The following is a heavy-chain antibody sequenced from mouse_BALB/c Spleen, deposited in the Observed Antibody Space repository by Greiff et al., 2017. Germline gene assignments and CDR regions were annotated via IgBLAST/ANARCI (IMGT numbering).Heavy chain of an antibody. J-gene: IGHJ4*01. Sequence: EVKLMESGGDLVKPGGSLKLSCAASGFTFSSYGMSWVRQTPDKRLEWVATISSGGSYTYYPDSVKGRFTISRDNAKNTLYLQMSSLKSEDTAMYYCARRGGYDEVYYYAMDYWGQGTSVTVSS. V-gene: IGHV5-6*02. CDR1: GFTFSSYG. CDR2: ISSGGSYT. CDR3: ARRGGYDEVYYYAMDY. D-gene: IGHD2-2*01.